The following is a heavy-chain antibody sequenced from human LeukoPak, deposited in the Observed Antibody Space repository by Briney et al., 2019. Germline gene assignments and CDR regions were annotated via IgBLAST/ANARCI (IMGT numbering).Heavy chain of an antibody. V-gene: IGHV3-21*01. Sequence: NPGGSLRLSCAASGFTFSSYSMNWVRQAPGKGLEWVSSISSSSSYIYYADSVKGRFTISRDNAKNSLYLQMNSLRAEDTAVYYCARLGGSDVYYGMDVWGQGTTVTVSS. D-gene: IGHD3-16*01. CDR2: ISSSSSYI. CDR1: GFTFSSYS. J-gene: IGHJ6*02. CDR3: ARLGGSDVYYGMDV.